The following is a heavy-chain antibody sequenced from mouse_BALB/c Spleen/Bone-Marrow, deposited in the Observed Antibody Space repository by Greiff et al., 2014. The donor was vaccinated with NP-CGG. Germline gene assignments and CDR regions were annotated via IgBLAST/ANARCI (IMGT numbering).Heavy chain of an antibody. CDR3: ARWLLPYYAMDY. CDR1: GYTFTTYY. V-gene: IGHV1S56*01. CDR2: IYPRNVNT. J-gene: IGHJ4*01. Sequence: QVQLQQSGPELAKPGASVRMSCKASGYTFTTYYIHWVKQRPGQGLEWIGWIYPRNVNTNYNEKFRGKATLTADKSSSTAYMQLSSLTSEDSAVYFCARWLLPYYAMDYWGQGTSVTVSS. D-gene: IGHD2-3*01.